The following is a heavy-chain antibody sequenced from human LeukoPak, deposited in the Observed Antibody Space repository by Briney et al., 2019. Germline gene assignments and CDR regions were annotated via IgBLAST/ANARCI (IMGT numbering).Heavy chain of an antibody. D-gene: IGHD3-3*01. V-gene: IGHV3-49*04. CDR2: IRSKAYGGTT. Sequence: GGSLRLSCTASGFTFGDYAMSWVRQAPGKGLEWVGFIRSKAYGGTTEYAASVKGRFTISRDDSKSIAYLQMNSLKTEDTAVYYCTRASDFWSGYYSDYWGQGTLVTVSS. CDR1: GFTFGDYA. CDR3: TRASDFWSGYYSDY. J-gene: IGHJ4*02.